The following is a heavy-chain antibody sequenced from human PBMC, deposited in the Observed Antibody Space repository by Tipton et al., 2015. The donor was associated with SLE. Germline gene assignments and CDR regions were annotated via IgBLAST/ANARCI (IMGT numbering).Heavy chain of an antibody. CDR2: IFARGST. J-gene: IGHJ5*01. CDR3: ARGPSSSETYYTWFDS. D-gene: IGHD1-26*01. Sequence: TLSLTCTVSGGSVSSGNYYWSWIRQPAGKGLEWIGRIFARGSTNYNPSLNSRVTISLDTSKNQISLRLTSVPAADTAVYYCARGPSSSETYYTWFDSWGQGTLVTVSS. CDR1: GGSVSSGNYY. V-gene: IGHV4-61*02.